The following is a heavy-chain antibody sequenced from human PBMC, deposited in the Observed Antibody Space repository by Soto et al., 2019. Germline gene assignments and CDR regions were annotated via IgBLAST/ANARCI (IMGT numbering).Heavy chain of an antibody. CDR1: GFTFSSDA. Sequence: EVQLLESGGGLVQPGGSLTLACATSGFTFSSDALNWVRQAPGKGLEWVSGISGSGGRTSYADSVKGRFTISRDNSKNSLYLPVSSLRAEDAAVYYGPKSPNGGDDPPWSYWGLGTLVVVCS. CDR3: PKSPNGGDDPPWSY. V-gene: IGHV3-23*01. CDR2: ISGSGGRT. J-gene: IGHJ4*01. D-gene: IGHD5-12*01.